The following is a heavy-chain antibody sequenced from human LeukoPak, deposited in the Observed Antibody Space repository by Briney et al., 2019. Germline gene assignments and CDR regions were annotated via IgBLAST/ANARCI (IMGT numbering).Heavy chain of an antibody. CDR3: ARQAPLGYCSSNSCPKGFDY. D-gene: IGHD2-2*01. V-gene: IGHV5-51*01. J-gene: IGHJ4*02. Sequence: GESLKISCKGSGYSFTSYWIGWVRQMPGKGLEWMGIIYPGDSDTRYSPSFQGQVTISADKSISTAYLQWSSLKASDTAMYYCARQAPLGYCSSNSCPKGFDYWGQGTLVTVSS. CDR2: IYPGDSDT. CDR1: GYSFTSYW.